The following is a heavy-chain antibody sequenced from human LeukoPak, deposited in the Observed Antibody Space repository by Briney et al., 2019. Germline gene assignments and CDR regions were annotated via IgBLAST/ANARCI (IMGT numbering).Heavy chain of an antibody. D-gene: IGHD3-10*01. V-gene: IGHV4-34*01. CDR3: ARRAWRVGRFDY. CDR2: INHSGST. Sequence: PSETLSLTCAVYGASFSGYYWSWIRQPPGKGLEWIGGINHSGSTNYNPSLKSRVTISVDTSKNQFSLKLSSVTAADTAVYYCARRAWRVGRFDYWGQGTLVTVSS. J-gene: IGHJ4*02. CDR1: GASFSGYY.